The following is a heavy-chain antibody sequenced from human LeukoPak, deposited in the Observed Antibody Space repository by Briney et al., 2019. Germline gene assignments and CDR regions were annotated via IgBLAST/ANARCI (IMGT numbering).Heavy chain of an antibody. CDR3: AREVDDYGGNSFDY. V-gene: IGHV1-69*13. CDR2: IIPIFGTA. D-gene: IGHD4-23*01. J-gene: IGHJ4*02. Sequence: ASVKVSCKVSGYTLTELSMHWVRQAPGQGLEWMGGIIPIFGTANYAQKFQGRVTITADESTSTAYMELSSLRSEDTAVYYCAREVDDYGGNSFDYWGQGTLVTVSS. CDR1: GYTLTELS.